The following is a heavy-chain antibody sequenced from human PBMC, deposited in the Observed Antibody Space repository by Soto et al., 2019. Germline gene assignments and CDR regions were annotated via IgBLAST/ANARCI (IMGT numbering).Heavy chain of an antibody. CDR3: ARGIVVVVAAAWFDP. V-gene: IGHV4-30-2*01. J-gene: IGHJ5*02. D-gene: IGHD2-15*01. Sequence: SETLSLTCAVSGGSISSGGYSWSWIRQPPGKGLEWIGYIYHSGSTYYNPSLKSRVTISVDRSKNQFSLKLSSVTAADTAVYYCARGIVVVVAAAWFDPWGQGTLVTVPQ. CDR2: IYHSGST. CDR1: GGSISSGGYS.